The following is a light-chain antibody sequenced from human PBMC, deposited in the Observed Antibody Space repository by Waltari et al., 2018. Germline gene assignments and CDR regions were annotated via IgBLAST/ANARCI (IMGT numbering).Light chain of an antibody. CDR3: QSYDSSQWV. CDR1: SGSIINNY. Sequence: FMLTQPHSVSESPGKTVTISCTRSSGSIINNYVQWFQQRPDSSPPTVIYEDNQRPSEVPDRFSGSIDSSSNSASLTISGLKTEDEADYYCQSYDSSQWVFGGGTKLTVL. V-gene: IGLV6-57*01. CDR2: EDN. J-gene: IGLJ3*02.